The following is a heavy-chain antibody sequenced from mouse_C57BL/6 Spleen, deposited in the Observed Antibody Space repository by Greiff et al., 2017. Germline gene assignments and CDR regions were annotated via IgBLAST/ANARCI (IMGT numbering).Heavy chain of an antibody. CDR3: ARDYDVGYWYFDV. CDR2: INPSSGYT. Sequence: QVQLQQSGAELAKPGASVKLSCKASGYTFTSYWMHWVKQRPGQGLEWIGYINPSSGYTKYNQKFKDKATLTADKSSSTAYMQLSSLTYVDSAVVYCARDYDVGYWYFDVWGTGTTVTVSS. CDR1: GYTFTSYW. J-gene: IGHJ1*03. D-gene: IGHD2-4*01. V-gene: IGHV1-7*01.